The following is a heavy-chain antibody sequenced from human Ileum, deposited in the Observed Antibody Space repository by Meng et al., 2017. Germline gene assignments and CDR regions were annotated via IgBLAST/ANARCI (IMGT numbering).Heavy chain of an antibody. D-gene: IGHD7-27*01. CDR2: INYSGTA. Sequence: QVQLQESGPGLVRPSETLSLTCSVSGDSFTSGSYYWNWIRQSAGKGLEWIGYINYSGTAYYNASLGSRVSMSIDTSKNQFSLKLTSVTAADTAVYYCTRDQTSNGWGSFDSWGQGTLVTVFS. CDR1: GDSFTSGSYY. CDR3: TRDQTSNGWGSFDS. J-gene: IGHJ4*02. V-gene: IGHV4-61*01.